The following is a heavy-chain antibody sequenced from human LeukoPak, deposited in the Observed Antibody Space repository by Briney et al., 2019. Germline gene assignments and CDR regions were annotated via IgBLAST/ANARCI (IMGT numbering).Heavy chain of an antibody. V-gene: IGHV3-30*02. Sequence: PGGSLRLPCAASGFSFRSYGMHWVRQAPGKGLEWVAFIRYDANIEYYADSVKGRFTISRDNSKNTLFLQMNSLRAVDTAVYYCAKGGSSSWDFFDYWGQGTLVTVSS. D-gene: IGHD6-13*01. CDR1: GFSFRSYG. CDR3: AKGGSSSWDFFDY. J-gene: IGHJ4*02. CDR2: IRYDANIE.